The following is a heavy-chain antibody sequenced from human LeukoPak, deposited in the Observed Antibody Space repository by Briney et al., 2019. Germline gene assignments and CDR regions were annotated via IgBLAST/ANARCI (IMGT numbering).Heavy chain of an antibody. CDR2: INSDRSST. V-gene: IGHV3-74*01. J-gene: IGHJ4*02. CDR3: AIGYYDSSGSLDY. CDR1: GFTFSSYW. D-gene: IGHD3-22*01. Sequence: PGGSLRLSCAASGFTFSSYWMHWVRQAPGKGLVWVSRINSDRSSTSYADSVKGRFTISRDNAKNTLYLQMNSLRAEDTAVYYCAIGYYDSSGSLDYWGQGTLVTVSS.